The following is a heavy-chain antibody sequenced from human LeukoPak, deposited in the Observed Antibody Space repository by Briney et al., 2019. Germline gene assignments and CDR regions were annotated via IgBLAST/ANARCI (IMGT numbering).Heavy chain of an antibody. CDR1: GGSISSGGYY. D-gene: IGHD6-13*01. CDR3: AGKQL. Sequence: SETLSLTCTVSGGSISSGGYYWSWIRQPPGKGLEWIGEINHSGSTNYNPSLKSRVSISVDTSKNQFSLKLSSVTAADTAVYYCAGKQLWGQGTLVTVSS. V-gene: IGHV4-39*07. CDR2: INHSGST. J-gene: IGHJ4*02.